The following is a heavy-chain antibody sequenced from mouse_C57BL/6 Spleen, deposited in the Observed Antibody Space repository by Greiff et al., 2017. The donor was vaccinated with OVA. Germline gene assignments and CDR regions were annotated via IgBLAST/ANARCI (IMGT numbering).Heavy chain of an antibody. CDR1: GYTFTSYW. D-gene: IGHD1-1*01. CDR2: IHPNSGST. V-gene: IGHV1-64*01. CDR3: ARGGGYGSSYWYFDV. Sequence: QVQLQQSGAELVKPGASVKLSCKASGYTFTSYWMHWVKQRPGQGLEWIGMIHPNSGSTSYNEKFKSKATLTVDKSSSTAYMQLSSLTSEDSAVYYCARGGGYGSSYWYFDVWGTGTTVTVSS. J-gene: IGHJ1*03.